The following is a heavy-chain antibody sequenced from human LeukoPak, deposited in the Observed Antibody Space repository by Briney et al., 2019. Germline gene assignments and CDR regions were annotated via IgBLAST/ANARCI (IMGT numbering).Heavy chain of an antibody. CDR1: GFTFRTYS. CDR3: ASAGERAYYYYYGMDV. J-gene: IGHJ6*02. V-gene: IGHV3-21*01. CDR2: ISSSSSYI. Sequence: GGSLRLSCAASGFTFRTYSMNWVRQAPGKGLEWVSSISSSSSYIYYADSVKGRFTISRDNAKNSLYLQMNSLRAEDTAVYYCASAGERAYYYYYGMDVWGQGTTVTVSS.